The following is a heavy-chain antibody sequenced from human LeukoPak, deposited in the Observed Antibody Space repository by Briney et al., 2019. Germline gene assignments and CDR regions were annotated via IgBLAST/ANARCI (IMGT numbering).Heavy chain of an antibody. CDR3: ARDFRYDSSGYYYYYLDY. Sequence: PGGSLRLSCAASGFTFNSYSMNWVRQAPGKGLEWVSSISSSSSYIYYADSVKGRFTISRDNAKNSLYLQMNSLRAEDTAVYYCARDFRYDSSGYYYYYLDYWGQGTLVTVSS. CDR2: ISSSSSYI. V-gene: IGHV3-21*01. CDR1: GFTFNSYS. D-gene: IGHD3-22*01. J-gene: IGHJ4*02.